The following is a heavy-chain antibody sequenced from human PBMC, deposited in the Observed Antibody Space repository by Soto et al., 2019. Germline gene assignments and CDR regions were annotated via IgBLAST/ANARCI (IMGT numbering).Heavy chain of an antibody. J-gene: IGHJ3*02. CDR1: GGSFSGYY. D-gene: IGHD5-12*01. CDR3: ARGLNSGYDYAFDI. Sequence: SETLSLTCAVYGGSFSGYYWSWIRQPPGKGLEWTGEINHSGSTNYNPSLKSRVTISVDTSQNQFSLKLSSVTAADTAVYYCARGLNSGYDYAFDIWGQGTMVTVSS. V-gene: IGHV4-34*01. CDR2: INHSGST.